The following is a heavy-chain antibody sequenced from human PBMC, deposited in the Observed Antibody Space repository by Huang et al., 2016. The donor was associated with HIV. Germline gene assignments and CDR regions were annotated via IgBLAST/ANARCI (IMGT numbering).Heavy chain of an antibody. J-gene: IGHJ4*01. Sequence: QVQLVQSGAEVKKPGASVKVSCEASGYTLTDYYIHWVRKAPGQGLQWMGVIKPKNGGATYGEKFRGRVTMTRDTSVNTAYMEVSTLRSGDTAIYYCVRRKPTDPDNWHRDGGANDYWGHGTLVTVSS. CDR2: IKPKNGGA. CDR3: VRRKPTDPDNWHRDGGANDY. CDR1: GYTLTDYY. D-gene: IGHD1-1*01. V-gene: IGHV1-2*02.